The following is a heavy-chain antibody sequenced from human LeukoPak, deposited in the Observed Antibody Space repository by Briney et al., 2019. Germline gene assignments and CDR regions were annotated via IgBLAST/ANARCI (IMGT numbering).Heavy chain of an antibody. CDR1: GFTFSSYT. Sequence: HPGGSLRLSCAASGFTFSSYTMSWVRQAPGRGLEWVSTITTSDGNTYYADSVKGRFTVSRDNSKNTLYLQMNSPRAEDTAVYYCAKDGGLWVSAHWGDSWGRGTLVTVSS. CDR3: AKDGGLWVSAHWGDS. CDR2: ITTSDGNT. D-gene: IGHD7-27*01. V-gene: IGHV3-23*01. J-gene: IGHJ4*02.